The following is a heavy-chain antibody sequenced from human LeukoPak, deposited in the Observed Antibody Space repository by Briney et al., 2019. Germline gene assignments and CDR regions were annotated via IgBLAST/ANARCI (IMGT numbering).Heavy chain of an antibody. CDR1: GYTFTGYY. CDR2: INPNSGGT. D-gene: IGHD5-12*01. Sequence: ASVKVSCKASGYTFTGYYMHWVRQAPGQGLEWMGWINPNSGGTNYAQKFQGRVTMTRDTSISTAYMELSRLRSDDTAVYYCARQRLRGYSGYGAWGQGTLVTVSS. V-gene: IGHV1-2*02. CDR3: ARQRLRGYSGYGA. J-gene: IGHJ5*02.